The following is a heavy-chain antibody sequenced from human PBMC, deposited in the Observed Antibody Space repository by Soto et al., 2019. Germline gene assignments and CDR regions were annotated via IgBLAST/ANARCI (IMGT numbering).Heavy chain of an antibody. CDR1: GDSLTNNHW. J-gene: IGHJ4*02. V-gene: IGHV4-4*02. Sequence: QLQLRESGPGLVQPSGTLSLTCDVSGDSLTNNHWWSWVRQAPGKGLEWIGEIWHTGRPNYNPSLKIRVAISIAKSKNQFSLQLSSVTAADTAVYYCVRDSRTGCSSINCYMHWGQGTLVTVSS. CDR2: IWHTGRP. CDR3: VRDSRTGCSSINCYMH. D-gene: IGHD2-15*01.